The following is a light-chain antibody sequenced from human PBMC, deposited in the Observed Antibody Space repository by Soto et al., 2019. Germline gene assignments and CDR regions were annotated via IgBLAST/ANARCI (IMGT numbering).Light chain of an antibody. CDR2: GAS. V-gene: IGKV3-20*01. Sequence: EIVLTQSPGTLSLSPGERATLSCRASQSVSSSYLAWYQHKPGQAPRLLIYGASSRATGIPDRFSGSGSGTAFTLTISRLEPEDFAVYYCQQYGSSPHTFGKGTKLEIK. CDR1: QSVSSSY. CDR3: QQYGSSPHT. J-gene: IGKJ2*01.